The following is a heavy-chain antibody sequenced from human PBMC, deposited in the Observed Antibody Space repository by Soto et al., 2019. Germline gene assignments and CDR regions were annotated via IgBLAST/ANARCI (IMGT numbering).Heavy chain of an antibody. Sequence: EVQLVQSGAEVKKPGESLKISCQGSGYSFASYWIGWVRQMPGKDLEWMGIIYPGDSDTRYSPSFQGQVTISADKSLRTAYLQWTSLKASDTALYYCVRTRSFTLGFYYDGMDVWGQGTTVTVSS. V-gene: IGHV5-51*01. J-gene: IGHJ6*02. CDR1: GYSFASYW. CDR3: VRTRSFTLGFYYDGMDV. CDR2: IYPGDSDT. D-gene: IGHD6-6*01.